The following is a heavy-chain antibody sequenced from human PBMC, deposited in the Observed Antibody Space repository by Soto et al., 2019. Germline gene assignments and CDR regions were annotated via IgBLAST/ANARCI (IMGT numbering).Heavy chain of an antibody. CDR2: IGTAGDT. J-gene: IGHJ2*01. V-gene: IGHV3-13*01. CDR3: ARGPHLEPGAKNWYFDI. CDR1: GFTFSSYD. Sequence: PGGSLRLSCAASGFTFSSYDMHWVRQATGKGLEWVSAIGTAGDTYYPGSVKGRFTISRENAKNSLYLQMNSLRAGDTAVYYCARGPHLEPGAKNWYFDIWGRGTLVTVSS.